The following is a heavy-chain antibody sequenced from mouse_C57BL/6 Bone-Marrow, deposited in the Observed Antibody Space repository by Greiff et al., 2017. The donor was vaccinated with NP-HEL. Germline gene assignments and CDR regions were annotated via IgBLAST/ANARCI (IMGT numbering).Heavy chain of an antibody. J-gene: IGHJ1*03. D-gene: IGHD1-1*01. CDR2: INYDGSST. CDR3: ARYYYGSSYWYFDV. V-gene: IGHV5-16*01. Sequence: LVESEGGLVQPGSSMKLSCTASGFTFSDYYMAWVRQVPEKGLEWVANINYDGSSTYYLDSLKSRFIISRDNAKNILYLQMSSLKSEDTATYYCARYYYGSSYWYFDVWGTGTTVTVSS. CDR1: GFTFSDYY.